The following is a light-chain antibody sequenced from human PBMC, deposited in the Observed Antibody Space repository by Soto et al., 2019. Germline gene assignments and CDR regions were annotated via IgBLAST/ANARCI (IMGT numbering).Light chain of an antibody. J-gene: IGKJ1*01. Sequence: EIVLTQSPGTLALSRGEGATLSCRASQSVSSVYLAWYQQKPGQAPRLLIYGASTRATGIPDRFSGSGSGTDFTLTISRLEPEDFAVYYCQQYYTSLRTFGQGTKVDSK. CDR3: QQYYTSLRT. CDR1: QSVSSVY. V-gene: IGKV3-20*01. CDR2: GAS.